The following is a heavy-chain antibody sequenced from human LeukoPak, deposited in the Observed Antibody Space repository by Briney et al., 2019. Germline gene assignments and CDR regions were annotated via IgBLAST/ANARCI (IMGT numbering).Heavy chain of an antibody. Sequence: ASVKVSCKASGYTFTSYGISWVRQAPGQGLEWMGWISAYNGNTNYAQKLQGRVTMTTDTSTSTAYMELRSLRSDDTAVYYCARISDSYGYPLSAPLDYWGQGTLVTVSS. D-gene: IGHD5-18*01. J-gene: IGHJ4*02. CDR3: ARISDSYGYPLSAPLDY. CDR2: ISAYNGNT. CDR1: GYTFTSYG. V-gene: IGHV1-18*01.